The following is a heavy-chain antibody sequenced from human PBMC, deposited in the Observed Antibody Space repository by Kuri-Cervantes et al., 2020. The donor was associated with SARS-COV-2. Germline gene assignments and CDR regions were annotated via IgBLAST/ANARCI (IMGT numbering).Heavy chain of an antibody. D-gene: IGHD2-2*01. J-gene: IGHJ1*01. V-gene: IGHV3-30*02. CDR1: GFTFSSYG. CDR3: ARDHLKPPIVVVPAAAMSAEYFQH. Sequence: GESLKISCAASGFTFSSYGMHWVRQAPGKGLEWVAFIRYDGSNKYYADSVKGRFTISRDNSKNTLYLQMNSLRAEDTAVYYCARDHLKPPIVVVPAAAMSAEYFQHWGQGTLVTVSS. CDR2: IRYDGSNK.